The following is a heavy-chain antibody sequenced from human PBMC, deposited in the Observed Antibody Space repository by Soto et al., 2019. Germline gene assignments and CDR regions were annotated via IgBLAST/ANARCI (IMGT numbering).Heavy chain of an antibody. J-gene: IGHJ6*02. Sequence: GASVKVSCKASGFTFTSSAVEWVRQARGQRLEWIGWIVVGSGNTNYAQKFQERVTITRDMSTSTAYMELSSLRSEDTAVYYCAADGGLPESWDYYYGMDVWGQGTTVTVSS. V-gene: IGHV1-58*01. CDR3: AADGGLPESWDYYYGMDV. CDR2: IVVGSGNT. CDR1: GFTFTSSA. D-gene: IGHD3-16*01.